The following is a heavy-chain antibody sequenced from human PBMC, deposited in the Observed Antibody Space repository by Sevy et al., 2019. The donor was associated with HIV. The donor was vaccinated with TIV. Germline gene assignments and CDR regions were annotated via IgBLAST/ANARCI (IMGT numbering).Heavy chain of an antibody. V-gene: IGHV3-30*09. Sequence: GGSLRLSCAASGFTVSNNYMSWVRQAPGKGLEWVSLISYDGSKKYYSDSVKGRFAISRDESKTTLFLQMNSLRSEDTAIYYCARVGVSYCTDDCYHRFDYWGRGTLVTVSS. CDR2: ISYDGSKK. D-gene: IGHD2-21*02. J-gene: IGHJ4*02. CDR1: GFTVSNNY. CDR3: ARVGVSYCTDDCYHRFDY.